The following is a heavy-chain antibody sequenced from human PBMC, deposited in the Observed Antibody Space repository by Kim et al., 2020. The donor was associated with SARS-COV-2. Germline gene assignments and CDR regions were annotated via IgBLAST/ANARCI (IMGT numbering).Heavy chain of an antibody. D-gene: IGHD3-3*01. CDR2: IYYSGST. V-gene: IGHV4-39*01. CDR1: GGSISSSSYY. J-gene: IGHJ4*02. CDR3: ARTAWITIFGVVIRGPHDY. Sequence: SETLSLTCTVSGGSISSSSYYWGWIRQPPGKGLEWIGSIYYSGSTYYNLSLKSRVTISVDTSKNQFSLKLSSVTAADTAVYYCARTAWITIFGVVIRGPHDYWGQGTLVTVAS.